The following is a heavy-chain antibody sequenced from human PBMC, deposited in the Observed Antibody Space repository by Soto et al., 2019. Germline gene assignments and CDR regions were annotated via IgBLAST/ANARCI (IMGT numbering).Heavy chain of an antibody. CDR2: ISSSSSYI. D-gene: IGHD1-26*01. V-gene: IGHV3-21*01. J-gene: IGHJ6*02. CDR1: GFTFSSYS. CDR3: ARDEAYGSYYYYGMDV. Sequence: PGGSLRLSCAASGFTFSSYSMNWVRQAPGKGLEWVSSISSSSSYIYYADSVKGRFTISRDNAKNSLYLQMNSLRAEDTAVYYCARDEAYGSYYYYGMDVWGQGTTVTVSS.